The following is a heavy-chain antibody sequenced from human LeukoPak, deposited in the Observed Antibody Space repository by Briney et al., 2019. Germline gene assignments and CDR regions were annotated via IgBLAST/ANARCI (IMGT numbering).Heavy chain of an antibody. Sequence: ASETLSLTCTVSGGSISSYYWSWIRQSPGKGLECIGYIHYTGSTNYNPSLKSRVTISVGTSKNQFSLKLSSVTAADTAVYYCARDQDYYGSGSTTYYMDVWGKGTTVTVSS. V-gene: IGHV4-59*12. CDR2: IHYTGST. J-gene: IGHJ6*03. CDR3: ARDQDYYGSGSTTYYMDV. CDR1: GGSISSYY. D-gene: IGHD3-10*01.